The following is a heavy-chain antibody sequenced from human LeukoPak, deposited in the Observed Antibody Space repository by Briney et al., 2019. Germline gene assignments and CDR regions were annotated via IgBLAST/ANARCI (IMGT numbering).Heavy chain of an antibody. D-gene: IGHD3-10*01. CDR1: DDSISSYY. J-gene: IGHJ3*02. CDR3: ARGFTIVRGVEDSLDAFDI. CDR2: IYFSGST. Sequence: SETLSLTCTVSDDSISSYYWSCIRQPPGKGLEWIGYIYFSGSTKYNPSLKSRVTMSVDTSKNQFSLKLSSVTAADTAVYYCARGFTIVRGVEDSLDAFDIWGQGTMVTVSS. V-gene: IGHV4-59*08.